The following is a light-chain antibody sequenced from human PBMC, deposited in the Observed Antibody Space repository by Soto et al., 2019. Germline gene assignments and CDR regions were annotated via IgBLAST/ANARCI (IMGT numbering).Light chain of an antibody. CDR2: GAS. J-gene: IGKJ5*01. CDR1: QSVHAF. V-gene: IGKV3-11*01. CDR3: QQRSNWPPDT. Sequence: EIVLTQSPYTLSLSPGEGASLSCRASQSVHAFLAWYQQKPGQPPRLLIYGASTRATGVPARFSGSGSGTGFTLTISSLEPEDFAVYYCQQRSNWPPDTFGQGTRLEIK.